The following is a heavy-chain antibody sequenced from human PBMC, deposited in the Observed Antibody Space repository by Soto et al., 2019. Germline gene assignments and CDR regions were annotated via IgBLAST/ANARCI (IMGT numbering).Heavy chain of an antibody. CDR2: VIPVFKTA. D-gene: IGHD2-15*01. CDR1: GGTFSNSP. V-gene: IGHV1-69*12. J-gene: IGHJ6*02. Sequence: QVQLVQSGAEVKKPGSSVKVSCKSSGGTFSNSPISWVRQAPGQGLEWVGGVIPVFKTANYEQKFQGRVTITADESTNTAYMGLSSLRSGDTAVYYCARSRFVVGVTEDYYGMDVWGQGTTVTVSS. CDR3: ARSRFVVGVTEDYYGMDV.